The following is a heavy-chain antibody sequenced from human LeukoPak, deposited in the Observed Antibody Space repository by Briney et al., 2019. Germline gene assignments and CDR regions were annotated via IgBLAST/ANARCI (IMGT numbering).Heavy chain of an antibody. J-gene: IGHJ4*02. CDR2: IRSNTYGGTT. D-gene: IGHD3-10*01. V-gene: IGHV3-49*04. CDR3: TGSFGELTFFDY. Sequence: GGSLRLSCAASGFTFSNAWMSWVRQAPGKGLEWVGFIRSNTYGGTTEYAASVKGRFTISRDDSKSIAYLQMNSLKTEDTAVYYCTGSFGELTFFDYWGQGTLVTVSS. CDR1: GFTFSNAW.